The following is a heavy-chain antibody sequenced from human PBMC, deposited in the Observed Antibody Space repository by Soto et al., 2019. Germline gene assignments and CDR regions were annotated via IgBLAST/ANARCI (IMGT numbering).Heavy chain of an antibody. V-gene: IGHV3-48*02. CDR3: AREGGCSSTSCYTRGWFDP. J-gene: IGHJ5*02. CDR2: ISSSSSTI. Sequence: PGGSLRLSCAASGFTFSSYSMTWVRQAPGKGLEWVSYISSSSSTIYYADSVKGRFTISRDNSKNSLYLQMNSLRDEDTAVYYCAREGGCSSTSCYTRGWFDPGGQGTLVTVSS. CDR1: GFTFSSYS. D-gene: IGHD2-2*02.